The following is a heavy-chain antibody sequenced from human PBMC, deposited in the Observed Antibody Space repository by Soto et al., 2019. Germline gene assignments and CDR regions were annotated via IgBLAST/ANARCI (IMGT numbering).Heavy chain of an antibody. Sequence: EVQLLESGGGLVQPGGSLRLSCAASGFTFSSYAMSWVRQAPGKGLEWVSAMSGSGGSTYYADSVKGRFTISRDNSKNTLYLQMNSLRAEDTAVYYCAKNPGYYYYYYMDVWGKGNTVTVSS. CDR2: MSGSGGST. CDR1: GFTFSSYA. CDR3: AKNPGYYYYYYMDV. J-gene: IGHJ6*03. V-gene: IGHV3-23*01.